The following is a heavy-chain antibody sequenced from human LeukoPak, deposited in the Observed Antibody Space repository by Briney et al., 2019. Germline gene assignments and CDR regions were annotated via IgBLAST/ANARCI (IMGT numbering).Heavy chain of an antibody. V-gene: IGHV4-39*01. CDR3: ARGIFYYYDSSGSPDY. J-gene: IGHJ4*02. D-gene: IGHD3-22*01. CDR1: GDSITSSAFY. Sequence: PSETLSLTCTVSGDSITSSAFYWGWIRQAPGKGLEWIGNIFHGGNTHYNPSLKSRVSISVDRSKNQVSLKLSSVTAADTAVYYCARGIFYYYDSSGSPDYWGQGTLVTVSS. CDR2: IFHGGNT.